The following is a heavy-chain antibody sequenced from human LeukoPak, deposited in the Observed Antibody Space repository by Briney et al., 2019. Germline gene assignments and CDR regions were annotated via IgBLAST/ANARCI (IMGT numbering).Heavy chain of an antibody. J-gene: IGHJ4*02. D-gene: IGHD3-10*01. Sequence: PGGSLRLSCAVSGITVSSNYMSWVRQAPGKGLEWVAVIYSGGSTYYADSVKGRFSVSRDNSKNTLYLQMNSLRAEDTAVYYCAREIRRLGGYYVSGELDYWGQGTLVIVSS. V-gene: IGHV3-66*01. CDR3: AREIRRLGGYYVSGELDY. CDR1: GITVSSNY. CDR2: IYSGGST.